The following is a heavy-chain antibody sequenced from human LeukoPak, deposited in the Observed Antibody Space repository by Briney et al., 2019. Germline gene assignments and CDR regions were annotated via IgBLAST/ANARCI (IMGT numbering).Heavy chain of an antibody. J-gene: IGHJ4*02. CDR3: ARHGGSSYSSGWYLVDY. D-gene: IGHD6-19*01. CDR1: GGSFSGYY. V-gene: IGHV4-34*01. Sequence: PSETLSLTCAVYGGSFSGYYWSWIRQPPGKGLEWIGEINHSGSTNYNPSLKSRVTTSVDTSKNQFSLKLSSVTAADTAVYYCARHGGSSYSSGWYLVDYWGQGTLVTVSS. CDR2: INHSGST.